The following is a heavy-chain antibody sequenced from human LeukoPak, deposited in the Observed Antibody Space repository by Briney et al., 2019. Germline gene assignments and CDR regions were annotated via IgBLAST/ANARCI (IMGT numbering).Heavy chain of an antibody. CDR1: GFTFSSYN. D-gene: IGHD3-3*01. CDR3: AKVPPHYDFWSGYYIMTGTTPLDDY. Sequence: GGSLRLSCAASGFTFSSYNMNWVRQAPGKGLEWVSSISSSSSYIYYADSVKGRFTISRDNSKNTLYLQMNSLRAEDTAVYYCAKVPPHYDFWSGYYIMTGTTPLDDYWGQGTLVTVSS. CDR2: ISSSSSYI. J-gene: IGHJ4*02. V-gene: IGHV3-21*01.